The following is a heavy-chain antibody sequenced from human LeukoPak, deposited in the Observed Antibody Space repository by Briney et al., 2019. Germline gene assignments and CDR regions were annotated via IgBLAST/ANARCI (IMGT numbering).Heavy chain of an antibody. Sequence: SETLSLTCAVYGGSFSGYYWSWIRQPPGKGLEWIGEINHSGSTNYNPSLKSRVTISVDTSKNQFSLKLSSVTAADTAVYYCARGGIYYDSSGFDYWGQGTLVTVSS. CDR1: GGSFSGYY. J-gene: IGHJ4*02. CDR2: INHSGST. CDR3: ARGGIYYDSSGFDY. V-gene: IGHV4-34*01. D-gene: IGHD3-22*01.